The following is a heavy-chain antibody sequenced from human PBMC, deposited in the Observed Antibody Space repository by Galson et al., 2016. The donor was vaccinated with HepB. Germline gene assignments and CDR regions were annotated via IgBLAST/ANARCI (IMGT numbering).Heavy chain of an antibody. D-gene: IGHD2-2*01. CDR3: ARRAQGGDQPYNWFDP. Sequence: SVKVSCKASGYTFTSYYMHWVRQAPGQGLEWMGIINPSGGSTSYAQKFQGRVTMTRDTSTSTVYMELSSLRSEDTAVYYCARRAQGGDQPYNWFDPWGQGTLVTVSS. CDR2: INPSGGST. CDR1: GYTFTSYY. V-gene: IGHV1-46*01. J-gene: IGHJ5*02.